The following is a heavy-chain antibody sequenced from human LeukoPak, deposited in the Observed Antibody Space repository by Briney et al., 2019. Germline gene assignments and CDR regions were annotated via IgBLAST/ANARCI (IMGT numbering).Heavy chain of an antibody. D-gene: IGHD6-19*01. Sequence: PGGSLRLSCAASGFTFSNSAMSWVRPAPGKGLEWVSTLSGSGITTYYADSVKGRFTISRDNSKNTLYLQMNSLRAEDTAVYYCAKGIYSSGWSYFDYWGHGTLVTVSS. J-gene: IGHJ4*01. V-gene: IGHV3-23*01. CDR3: AKGIYSSGWSYFDY. CDR2: LSGSGITT. CDR1: GFTFSNSA.